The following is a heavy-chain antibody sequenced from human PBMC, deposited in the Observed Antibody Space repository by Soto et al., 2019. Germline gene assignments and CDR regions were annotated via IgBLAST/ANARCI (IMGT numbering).Heavy chain of an antibody. D-gene: IGHD2-15*01. CDR1: GFTFSSYG. J-gene: IGHJ4*01. CDR2: ISYDGSNK. CDR3: AKDRAATPAPDY. Sequence: GGSLRLSCAASGFTFSSYGMHWVRQAPGKGLEWVAVISYDGSNKYYADSVKGRFTISRDNSKNTLYLQMNSLRAEDTAVYYCAKDRAATPAPDYWGQGTLVTVSS. V-gene: IGHV3-30*18.